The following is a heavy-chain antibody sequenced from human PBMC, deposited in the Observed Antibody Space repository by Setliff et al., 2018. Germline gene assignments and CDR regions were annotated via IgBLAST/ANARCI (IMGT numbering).Heavy chain of an antibody. CDR2: MYTSGST. Sequence: ASETLSLTCKVSGGTISSDVYYWSWIRQPAGKGLELIGRMYTSGSTNYNPSLKRRVTISLDTSKNQFSLKLSSVTAADTAVYYCARGSSGWYSGAFDIWGQGTMVTVSS. CDR3: ARGSSGWYSGAFDI. J-gene: IGHJ3*02. V-gene: IGHV4-61*02. D-gene: IGHD6-19*01. CDR1: GGTISSDVYY.